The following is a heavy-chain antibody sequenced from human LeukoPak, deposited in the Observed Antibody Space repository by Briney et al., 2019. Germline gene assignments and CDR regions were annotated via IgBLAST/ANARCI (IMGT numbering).Heavy chain of an antibody. Sequence: GGSLRLSCAASGFTFSSYSMNWVRQAPGKGLEWVPSISSSSSYIYYADSVKGRFTISRDNAKNSLYLQMNSLRAEDTAVYYCARDPIVVVTAGGYFDYWGQGTLVTVSS. D-gene: IGHD2-21*02. CDR2: ISSSSSYI. V-gene: IGHV3-21*01. CDR1: GFTFSSYS. J-gene: IGHJ4*02. CDR3: ARDPIVVVTAGGYFDY.